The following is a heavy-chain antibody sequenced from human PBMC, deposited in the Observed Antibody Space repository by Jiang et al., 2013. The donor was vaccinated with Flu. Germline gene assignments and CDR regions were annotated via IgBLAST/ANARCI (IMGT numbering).Heavy chain of an antibody. J-gene: IGHJ4*02. CDR3: ASGVGWLIDF. Sequence: VQLVESGGGLVQPGGSLRLSCAGSGFTFSNYWMSWVRQAPGKGLEWVANIEQDGSERNYVDSVKGRFTISRDNAKNSLYLQMNSLRAEDTATYYCASGVGWLIDFWGQGTLVTVSS. CDR2: IEQDGSER. V-gene: IGHV3-7*03. CDR1: GFTFSNYW. D-gene: IGHD3-9*01.